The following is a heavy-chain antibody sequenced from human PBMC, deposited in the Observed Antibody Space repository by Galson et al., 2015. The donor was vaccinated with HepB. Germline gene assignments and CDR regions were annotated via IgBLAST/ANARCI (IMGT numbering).Heavy chain of an antibody. CDR3: ARDLPPYYYDSSGCLDY. V-gene: IGHV3-30-3*01. J-gene: IGHJ4*02. Sequence: SLRLSCAASGFTFSSYAMHWVRQAPGKGLEWVAVISYDGSNKYYADSVKGRFTISRDNSKNTLYLQMNSLRAEDTAVYYCARDLPPYYYDSSGCLDYWGQGTLVTVSS. D-gene: IGHD3-22*01. CDR2: ISYDGSNK. CDR1: GFTFSSYA.